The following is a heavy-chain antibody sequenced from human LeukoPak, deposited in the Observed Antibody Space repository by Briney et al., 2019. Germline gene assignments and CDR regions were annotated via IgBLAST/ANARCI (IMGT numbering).Heavy chain of an antibody. D-gene: IGHD5-24*01. J-gene: IGHJ4*02. CDR3: ARESSAGWLQFDDY. Sequence: GGTLRLSCAASGFTFSSYGMSWVRQAPGKGLEWVSAISGSGGSTYYADSVKGRFTISRDNSKNTLYLQMNSLRAEDTAVYYCARESSAGWLQFDDYWGQGTLVTVSS. CDR1: GFTFSSYG. V-gene: IGHV3-23*01. CDR2: ISGSGGST.